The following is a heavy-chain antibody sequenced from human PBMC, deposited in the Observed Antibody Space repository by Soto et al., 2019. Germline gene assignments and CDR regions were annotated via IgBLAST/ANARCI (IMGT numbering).Heavy chain of an antibody. Sequence: GGSLRLSCAASGFTFSSYAMSGVRQAPGKGLEWVSAISGSGGSTYYADSVKGRFTISRDNSKNTLYLQMNSLRAEDTAVYYCAKGGTIFGVVIIDYYGIDVGGQGTTVTVAS. V-gene: IGHV3-23*01. CDR2: ISGSGGST. CDR1: GFTFSSYA. J-gene: IGHJ6*02. D-gene: IGHD3-3*01. CDR3: AKGGTIFGVVIIDYYGIDV.